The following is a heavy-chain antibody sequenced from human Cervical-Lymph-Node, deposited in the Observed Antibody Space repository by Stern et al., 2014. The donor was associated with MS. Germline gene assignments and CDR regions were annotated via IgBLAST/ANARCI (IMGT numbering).Heavy chain of an antibody. V-gene: IGHV4-34*01. CDR2: INHSGST. CDR3: ARSFMYYESSAYYY. D-gene: IGHD3-22*01. Sequence: QVQLQQWGAGLLKPSETLSLTCEVYGESFSGYYWGWIRQPPGKGLEWIGGINHSGSTKYGSSLKSRVTISVDTSKNQFSLKLTSVTAADTAVYYCARSFMYYESSAYYYWGQGTLVTVSS. CDR1: GESFSGYY. J-gene: IGHJ4*02.